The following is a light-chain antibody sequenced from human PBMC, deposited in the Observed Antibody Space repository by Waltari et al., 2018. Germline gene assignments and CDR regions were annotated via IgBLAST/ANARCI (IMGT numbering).Light chain of an antibody. CDR1: SGHSSYA. CDR3: QTWGTGIHWV. CDR2: LNSDGSH. V-gene: IGLV4-69*01. J-gene: IGLJ3*02. Sequence: QLVLTQSPSASASLGASVKLTCTRSSGHSSYAIAWHHQQPEKGPRYLMKLNSDGSHSKGDGIPDRFSGSSAGAERYLTISSLQSEDEADYYCQTWGTGIHWVFGGGTKLTVL.